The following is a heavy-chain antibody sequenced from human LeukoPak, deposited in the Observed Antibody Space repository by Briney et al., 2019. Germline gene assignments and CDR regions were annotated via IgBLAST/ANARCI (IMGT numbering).Heavy chain of an antibody. Sequence: SETLSLTCTVSGYSIRSGYYWGWIRQLPGKGLEWIGSIYHSGSTYYNPSLNSRVTISVDTSKNQFSLKQSSVTAADTAVYHCAREGYYDFWTPSYYFDYWGQGTLVTVSS. J-gene: IGHJ4*02. CDR1: GYSIRSGYY. CDR3: AREGYYDFWTPSYYFDY. V-gene: IGHV4-38-2*02. D-gene: IGHD3-3*01. CDR2: IYHSGST.